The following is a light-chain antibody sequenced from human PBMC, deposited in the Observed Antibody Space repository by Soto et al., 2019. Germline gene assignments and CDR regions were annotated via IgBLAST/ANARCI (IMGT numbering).Light chain of an antibody. J-gene: IGLJ2*01. CDR1: SSDVGGYNT. V-gene: IGLV2-14*01. Sequence: QSALTQPASVSGSPRQSITISCTGTSSDVGGYNTVSWYQQYPGKAPKLLIYEVSNRPSGVSNRFSGSRSGNTASLTISGLQAEDEADYYCSSYTSSTTPVFGGGTKLTVL. CDR3: SSYTSSTTPV. CDR2: EVS.